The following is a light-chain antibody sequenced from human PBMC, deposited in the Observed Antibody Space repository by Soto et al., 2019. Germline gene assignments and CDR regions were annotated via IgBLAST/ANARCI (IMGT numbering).Light chain of an antibody. CDR1: QSVRSN. CDR3: QQYNNWPRT. CDR2: GAS. Sequence: EIVMTQSPATLSVSPGERATLSCRASQSVRSNLAWYQQKPGQAPRLLIYGASTRATGIPARFVGSGSGTEFTLTISSLLSEDFAVYYCQQYNNWPRTFGQGTKVDIK. J-gene: IGKJ1*01. V-gene: IGKV3-15*01.